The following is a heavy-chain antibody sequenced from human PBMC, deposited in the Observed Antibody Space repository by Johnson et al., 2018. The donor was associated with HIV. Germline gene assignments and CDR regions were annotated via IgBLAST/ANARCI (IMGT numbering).Heavy chain of an antibody. CDR1: GFTFSSYD. D-gene: IGHD3-22*01. J-gene: IGHJ3*02. CDR3: ARGSRYTYDNDDAYLLHAFDI. V-gene: IGHV3-13*01. Sequence: VQLVESGGGLVQPGGSLRLSCAASGFTFSSYDMHWVRQATGKGLEWVSAIGTAGDTYYPGSVKGRFTISRDSSKNTLYLQMNSLRVEDTAVYYCARGSRYTYDNDDAYLLHAFDIWGQGTTVTVSS. CDR2: IGTAGDT.